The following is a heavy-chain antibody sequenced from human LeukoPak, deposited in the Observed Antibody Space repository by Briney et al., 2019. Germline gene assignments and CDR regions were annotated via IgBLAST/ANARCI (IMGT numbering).Heavy chain of an antibody. CDR3: AIARETQVSGYYTGSLSPFDY. CDR2: IYYTGST. V-gene: IGHV4-59*01. D-gene: IGHD3-3*01. J-gene: IGHJ4*02. Sequence: SETLSLTCTAFGRFISSYHWRWLRQPPGKGLEWIGYIYYTGSTNYNPSLRSRVTISVDTSKNQFSLKLNSVAAADTAVCYCAIARETQVSGYYTGSLSPFDYWGQGTLVTVSS. CDR1: GRFISSYH.